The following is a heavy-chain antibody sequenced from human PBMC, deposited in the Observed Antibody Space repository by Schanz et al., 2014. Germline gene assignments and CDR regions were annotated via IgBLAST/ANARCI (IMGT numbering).Heavy chain of an antibody. J-gene: IGHJ2*01. CDR1: GGSIRSGTYY. CDR2: VFPNGIT. D-gene: IGHD1-1*01. V-gene: IGHV4-61*02. Sequence: QVQLQESGPGLVKPSQTLSLTCTVSGGSIRSGTYYWSWIRQPAGKSLEWVGRVFPNGITNYNPSLKSRVPLSLNTPKTHLAWPLTSLTAADTAVYYCARDTTWRLDLWGRGTLVTVSS. CDR3: ARDTTWRLDL.